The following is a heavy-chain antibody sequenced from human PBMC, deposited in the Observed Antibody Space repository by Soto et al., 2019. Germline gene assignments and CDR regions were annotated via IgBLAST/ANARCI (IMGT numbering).Heavy chain of an antibody. J-gene: IGHJ4*02. D-gene: IGHD4-17*01. Sequence: LSLTFTVSGCSNSSYYWSWIRQPPGKGLEWIGYIYYSGSTNHNPSLKSRVTISVDTSKNQFSLKLSSVTAADTAVYYCARFKRHDYGDYYFDYWGQGTLVTVSS. V-gene: IGHV4-59*01. CDR1: GCSNSSYY. CDR3: ARFKRHDYGDYYFDY. CDR2: IYYSGST.